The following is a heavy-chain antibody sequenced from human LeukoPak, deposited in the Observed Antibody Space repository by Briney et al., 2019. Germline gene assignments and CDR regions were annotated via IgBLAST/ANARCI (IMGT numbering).Heavy chain of an antibody. Sequence: ASVKVSCKASGYTFTSYAMHWVRQAPGQRLEWMGWINAGNGNTKYSQKFQGRVTITRDTSASTAYMELSSLRSEDTAVYYCARDRGRTVVVVPAAIDYWGQGTLVTVSS. D-gene: IGHD2-2*02. CDR1: GYTFTSYA. CDR3: ARDRGRTVVVVPAAIDY. J-gene: IGHJ4*02. CDR2: INAGNGNT. V-gene: IGHV1-3*01.